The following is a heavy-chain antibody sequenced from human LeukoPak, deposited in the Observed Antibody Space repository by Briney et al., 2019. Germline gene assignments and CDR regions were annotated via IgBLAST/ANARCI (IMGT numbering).Heavy chain of an antibody. D-gene: IGHD3/OR15-3a*01. V-gene: IGHV3-33*01. Sequence: GGSLRLSCTASGFNFGIYGMHWVRQAPGKGLEWVAVMWDDGTNEYYVESVKGRFTISRDNGKRTLYLQMNSLRAEDTAVYYCARGAWTAYYLDYWGQGTLVTVSS. CDR2: MWDDGTNE. CDR1: GFNFGIYG. CDR3: ARGAWTAYYLDY. J-gene: IGHJ4*02.